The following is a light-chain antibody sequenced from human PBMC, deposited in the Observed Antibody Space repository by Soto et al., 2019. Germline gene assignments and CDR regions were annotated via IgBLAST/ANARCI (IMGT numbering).Light chain of an antibody. CDR1: QDIRNN. CDR3: QKSNGALFT. J-gene: IGKJ3*01. V-gene: IGKV1-27*01. Sequence: DFQMTQSPSSLSASVGDRVTITCRASQDIRNNLAWYLQKPGKVPQLLIYTASTLQSGVTSRLSASGSETDFTLTSSSLQPEDVGIYYCQKSNGALFTFGPGTTVDIK. CDR2: TAS.